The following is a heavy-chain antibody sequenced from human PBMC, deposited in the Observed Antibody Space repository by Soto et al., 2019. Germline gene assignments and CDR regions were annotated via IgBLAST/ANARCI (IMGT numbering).Heavy chain of an antibody. Sequence: QVQLVQSGAEVKKPGSSVKVSCKASGGTFSSYTISWVRQAPGQGLEWMGRIIPILGIANYAQKLQGRVTITADKSXSTAYMELSSLTSEDTAVYYCAMEYCSSTSCYRDYWGQGTLVTVSS. CDR1: GGTFSSYT. CDR3: AMEYCSSTSCYRDY. V-gene: IGHV1-69*02. D-gene: IGHD2-2*02. CDR2: IIPILGIA. J-gene: IGHJ4*02.